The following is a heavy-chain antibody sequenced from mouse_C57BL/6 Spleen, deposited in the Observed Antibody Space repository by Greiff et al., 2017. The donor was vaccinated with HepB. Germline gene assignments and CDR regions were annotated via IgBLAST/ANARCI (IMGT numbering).Heavy chain of an antibody. CDR1: GFTFSSYA. V-gene: IGHV5-4*01. J-gene: IGHJ4*01. CDR2: ISDGGSYT. CDR3: ARDHGYYAMDY. Sequence: EVQLQESGGGLVKPGGSLKLSCAASGFTFSSYAMSWVRQTPEKRLEWVATISDGGSYTYYPDNVKGRFTISRDNAKNNLYLQMSHLKSEDTAMYYCARDHGYYAMDYWGQGTSVTVSS.